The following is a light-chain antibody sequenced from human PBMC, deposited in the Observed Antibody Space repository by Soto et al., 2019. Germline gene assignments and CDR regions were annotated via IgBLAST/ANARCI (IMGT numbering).Light chain of an antibody. Sequence: EIVLTQSPGTLSLSPGERVTLSCRASQSLSSGYLAWYQQKFGQAPRLLIYDASRRATGIPERFSGSGSGTDLTLTISRLEPEDFEVYDCQQCGSSPETFGQGTRLEIK. J-gene: IGKJ5*01. CDR3: QQCGSSPET. CDR1: QSLSSGY. V-gene: IGKV3-20*01. CDR2: DAS.